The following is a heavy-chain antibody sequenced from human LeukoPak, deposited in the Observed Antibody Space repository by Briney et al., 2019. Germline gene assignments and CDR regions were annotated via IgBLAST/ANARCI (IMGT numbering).Heavy chain of an antibody. Sequence: GGSLRLSCAASGFTFSSYSMNWVRQAPGKGLEWVSSISSSSSYIYYADSVKGRFTISRDNAKNSLYLQMNSLRAEDTAVYYCARDLYYYDSSDAFDPWGQGTLVTVSS. V-gene: IGHV3-21*01. J-gene: IGHJ5*02. CDR1: GFTFSSYS. CDR3: ARDLYYYDSSDAFDP. CDR2: ISSSSSYI. D-gene: IGHD3-22*01.